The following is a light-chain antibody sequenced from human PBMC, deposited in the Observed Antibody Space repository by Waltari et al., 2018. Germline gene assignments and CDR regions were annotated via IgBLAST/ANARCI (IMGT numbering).Light chain of an antibody. CDR1: SSDVGGYNY. CDR2: DVS. J-gene: IGLJ2*01. CDR3: SSYTSSSTLV. V-gene: IGLV2-14*03. Sequence: QSALTQPASVSGSPGQSITISCTGPSSDVGGYNYVSWYQQHPGKAPHPMIYDVSNRPSGASNRFSGSKAGNTASLTISGLQAEDEADYYCSSYTSSSTLVFGGGTKLTVL.